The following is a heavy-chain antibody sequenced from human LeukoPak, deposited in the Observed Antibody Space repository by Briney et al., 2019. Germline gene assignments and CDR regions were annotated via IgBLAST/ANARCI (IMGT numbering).Heavy chain of an antibody. CDR3: AKDQVITMVREFDY. Sequence: GGSLRLSCAASGFTFSSYGMHWVRQAPGKGLEWVAFIRYDGSNKYYADSVKGRFTISRDNSKNTLYLQMNSLRAEDTAVYYCAKDQVITMVREFDYWGQGTLVTVSS. D-gene: IGHD3-10*01. V-gene: IGHV3-30*02. CDR1: GFTFSSYG. J-gene: IGHJ4*02. CDR2: IRYDGSNK.